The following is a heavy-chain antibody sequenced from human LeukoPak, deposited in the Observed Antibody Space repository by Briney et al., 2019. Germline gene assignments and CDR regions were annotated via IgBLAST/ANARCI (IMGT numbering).Heavy chain of an antibody. CDR1: GGSISSSDYY. Sequence: SETLSLTCTVSGGSISSSDYYWSWIRQPPGKGLEWIGYIYYSGSTSYNPSLKSRITISVDTSKNQFSLKPSSVTAADTAVYYCARERIDAFDIWGQGTMVTVSS. CDR2: IYYSGST. J-gene: IGHJ3*02. D-gene: IGHD2/OR15-2a*01. CDR3: ARERIDAFDI. V-gene: IGHV4-30-4*02.